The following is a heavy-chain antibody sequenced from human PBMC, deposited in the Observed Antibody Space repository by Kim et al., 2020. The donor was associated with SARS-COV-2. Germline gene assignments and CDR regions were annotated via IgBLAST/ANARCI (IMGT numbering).Heavy chain of an antibody. D-gene: IGHD5-12*01. CDR1: GFTLNTFE. V-gene: IGHV3-23*01. CDR2: MIGRGGST. Sequence: GGSLRLSCVASGFTLNTFEMSWVRQAPGKGLEWVAVMIGRGGSTYYGDSVKGRFTISRDNSKNTLYLQMNNLRVEDTARYHCTKGAWLANWGQGTLVHVSS. J-gene: IGHJ4*02. CDR3: TKGAWLAN.